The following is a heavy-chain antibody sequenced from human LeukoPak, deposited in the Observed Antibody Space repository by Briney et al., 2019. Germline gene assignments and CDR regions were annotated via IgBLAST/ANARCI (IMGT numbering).Heavy chain of an antibody. J-gene: IGHJ4*02. V-gene: IGHV1-69*13. CDR2: IIPIFGTA. CDR3: ASSPGTGDSSGYYYCSFDY. D-gene: IGHD3-22*01. CDR1: GYTFSSYA. Sequence: SVKVSCKASGYTFSSYAISWVRQAPGQGLEWMGGIIPIFGTANYAQKFQGRVTITADESTSTAYMELSSLRSEDTAVYYCASSPGTGDSSGYYYCSFDYWGQGTLVTVSS.